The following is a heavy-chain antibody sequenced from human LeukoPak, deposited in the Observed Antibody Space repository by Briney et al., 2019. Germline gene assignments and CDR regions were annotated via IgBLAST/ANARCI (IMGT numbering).Heavy chain of an antibody. Sequence: SVKVSCKASGGTFSRYAISCVRQAPGQGLECVGRIIPMFGTDNYAQKFQGRVTITTAKSTSTSYMELSRLRSEDTTVYYCARDSFRGYDSSGYYWEYFDYWGQGTLVTVSS. CDR2: IIPMFGTD. D-gene: IGHD3-22*01. J-gene: IGHJ4*02. V-gene: IGHV1-69*05. CDR1: GGTFSRYA. CDR3: ARDSFRGYDSSGYYWEYFDY.